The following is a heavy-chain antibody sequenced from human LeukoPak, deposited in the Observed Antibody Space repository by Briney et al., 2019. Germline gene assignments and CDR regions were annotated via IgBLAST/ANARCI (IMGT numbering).Heavy chain of an antibody. V-gene: IGHV4-34*01. D-gene: IGHD3-16*01. CDR2: INHSGST. J-gene: IGHJ4*02. CDR3: ARARRVRRFYFDY. CDR1: GGSFSGYY. Sequence: SETLSLTCAVYGGSFSGYYWSWIRQPPGKGLEWLGEINHSGSTNYNPSLKSRVTISVDASKNQFSLKLSSVTAADTAVYYCARARRVRRFYFDYWGQGTLVTVSS.